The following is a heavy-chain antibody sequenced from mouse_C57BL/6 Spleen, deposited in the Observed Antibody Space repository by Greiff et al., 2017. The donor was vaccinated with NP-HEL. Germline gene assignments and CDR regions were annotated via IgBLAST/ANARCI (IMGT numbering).Heavy chain of an antibody. J-gene: IGHJ1*03. CDR3: ARALLLHWYFDV. CDR1: GFTFSSYA. CDR2: ISDGGSYT. V-gene: IGHV5-4*01. D-gene: IGHD1-1*01. Sequence: EVQLVESGGGLVKPGGSLKLSCAASGFTFSSYAMSWVRQTPEKRLEWVATISDGGSYTYYPDNVKGRFTISRDNAKNNLYLQMSHLKSEDTAMYYCARALLLHWYFDVWGTGTTVTVSS.